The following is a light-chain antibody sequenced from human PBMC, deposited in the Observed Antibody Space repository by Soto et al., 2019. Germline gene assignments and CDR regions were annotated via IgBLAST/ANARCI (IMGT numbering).Light chain of an antibody. Sequence: ETVMTQSPATLSVSPGERDTLSCRASQSVSTNLAWYQQKPGQSPRLLIYGSSPRATGIPARFSGSGSGTEFTLTISSLQSEDSAVYYCQQYNNWPITFGQGTRLEIK. J-gene: IGKJ5*01. CDR3: QQYNNWPIT. CDR1: QSVSTN. V-gene: IGKV3-15*01. CDR2: GSS.